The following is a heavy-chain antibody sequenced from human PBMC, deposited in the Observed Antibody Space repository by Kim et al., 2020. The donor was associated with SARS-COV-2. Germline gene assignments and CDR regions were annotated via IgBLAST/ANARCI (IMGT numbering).Heavy chain of an antibody. Sequence: YNPPLKSRVTISVDTSKNQFSLKLSSVTAADTAVYYCARGANFWSGYFDYWGQGTLVTVSS. V-gene: IGHV4-31*02. CDR3: ARGANFWSGYFDY. D-gene: IGHD3-3*01. J-gene: IGHJ4*02.